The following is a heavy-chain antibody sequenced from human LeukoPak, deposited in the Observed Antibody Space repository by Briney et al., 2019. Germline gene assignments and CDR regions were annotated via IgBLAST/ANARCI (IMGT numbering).Heavy chain of an antibody. V-gene: IGHV3-23*01. CDR1: GFTFSSYD. J-gene: IGHJ5*02. CDR2: IWPSGDNT. D-gene: IGHD6-19*01. CDR3: ARVAGWHWFDP. Sequence: GGALRLSCAASGFTFSSYDMTWVRQAPGRGLEGVSSIWPSGDNTYYGDSVKGRFTISRDNSKNTVYLQMNNMRVDDTAVYYCARVAGWHWFDPWGQGTLVTVSS.